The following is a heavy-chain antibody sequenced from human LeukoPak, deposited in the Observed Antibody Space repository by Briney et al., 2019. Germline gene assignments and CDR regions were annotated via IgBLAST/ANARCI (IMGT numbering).Heavy chain of an antibody. CDR3: AKDPCSGGSCYSYHYYYYMDV. V-gene: IGHV3-30*02. CDR2: IWYDGSTK. J-gene: IGHJ6*03. Sequence: PGGSLRLSCAASGFTFSSYGMHWVRQAPGKGLEWVAFIWYDGSTKYYADSVKGRFTISRDNSKNTLYLQMNSLRAEDTAIYYCAKDPCSGGSCYSYHYYYYMDVWGKGTTVTVSS. CDR1: GFTFSSYG. D-gene: IGHD2-15*01.